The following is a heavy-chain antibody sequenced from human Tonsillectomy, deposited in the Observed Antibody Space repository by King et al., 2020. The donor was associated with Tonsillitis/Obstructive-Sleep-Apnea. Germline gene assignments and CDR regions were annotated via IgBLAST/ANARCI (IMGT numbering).Heavy chain of an antibody. V-gene: IGHV3-30*18. CDR2: ILYDGSNK. CDR1: GFTFSSYG. CDR3: AKDGRRYCSGGSCSGSFDY. J-gene: IGHJ4*02. Sequence: VQLVESGGGVVQPGRSLRLSCAASGFTFSSYGMHWVRQAPGKGLEWVAVILYDGSNKYYADSVKGRFTISRDNSKNTLYLQMNSLRAEDTAVYYCAKDGRRYCSGGSCSGSFDYWGQGTLVTVSS. D-gene: IGHD2-15*01.